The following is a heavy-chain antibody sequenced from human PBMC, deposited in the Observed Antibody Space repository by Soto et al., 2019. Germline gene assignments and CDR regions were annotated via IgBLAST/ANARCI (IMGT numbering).Heavy chain of an antibody. CDR2: VNPSGGHT. J-gene: IGHJ4*02. CDR1: GDTFTDYY. V-gene: IGHV1-46*01. CDR3: ARGGHVVVVTAALDY. Sequence: QVQLMQSGAEVKKPGASVKVSCKASGDTFTDYYIHWVRQAPGQGLEWMGTVNPSGGHTTYAQHFLGRVTMTRDTSTSTLDMELTSLTSGDTAIYYCARGGHVVVVTAALDYWGQGTLVTVSS. D-gene: IGHD2-21*02.